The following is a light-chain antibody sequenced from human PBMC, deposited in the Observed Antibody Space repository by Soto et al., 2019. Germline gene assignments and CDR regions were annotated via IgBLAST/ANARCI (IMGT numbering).Light chain of an antibody. CDR3: QQYGGSPWT. J-gene: IGKJ1*01. V-gene: IGKV3-20*01. CDR2: DAS. Sequence: EVALTQSPGTLSLSPGARATLSCRASQSIANDYLTWYQQKPGQAPRVLIYDASTRAAGIPDRFSGSGSGTDFNLTISRLEPEDSAVYYCQQYGGSPWTFGQGTKVEI. CDR1: QSIANDY.